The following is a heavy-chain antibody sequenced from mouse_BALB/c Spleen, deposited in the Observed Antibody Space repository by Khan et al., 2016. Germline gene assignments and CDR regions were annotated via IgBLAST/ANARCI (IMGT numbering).Heavy chain of an antibody. CDR1: GYSITSDYA. J-gene: IGHJ1*01. Sequence: EVQLQESGPGLVKPSQSLSLTCTVTGYSITSDYAWNWIRQFPGNKLEWTGYIRYSGSKTYNPSLKSRISITRDTAKNQIFLQLYSVTTEDTATYYCTRSPTGTRYFDVWGAGTTVTVSS. CDR3: TRSPTGTRYFDV. CDR2: IRYSGSK. V-gene: IGHV3-2*02. D-gene: IGHD1-2*01.